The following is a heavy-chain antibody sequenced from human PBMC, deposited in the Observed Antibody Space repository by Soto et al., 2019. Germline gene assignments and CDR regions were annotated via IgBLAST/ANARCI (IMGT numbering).Heavy chain of an antibody. CDR1: GFTFSDYA. J-gene: IGHJ4*02. Sequence: VQLVESGGGVVQPGRSLRLSCAASGFTFSDYAMHWVRQAPGKGLEWVAVVSHVGRNTHYAESVKGRFTLSRDSSKNTVSLEMTSLRAEDTAVYYCAKGGRQWLVTSDFNYWGQGALVTVSS. V-gene: IGHV3-30*18. CDR3: AKGGRQWLVTSDFNY. D-gene: IGHD6-19*01. CDR2: VSHVGRNT.